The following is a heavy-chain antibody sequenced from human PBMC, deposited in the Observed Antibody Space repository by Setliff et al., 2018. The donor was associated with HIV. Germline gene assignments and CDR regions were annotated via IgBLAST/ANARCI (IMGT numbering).Heavy chain of an antibody. D-gene: IGHD2-15*01. J-gene: IGHJ4*02. V-gene: IGHV1-69*10. CDR1: GGTFSRSA. Sequence: ASVTVSCQASGGTFSRSALSWVRQARGQGPGWLGGIFPVFGMTDYAHNFQGRLTIAADTSTSTAYMELLSLRSEDTAIYYCATQTVAVGAPGYFDSWGQGTLVTVSS. CDR2: IFPVFGMT. CDR3: ATQTVAVGAPGYFDS.